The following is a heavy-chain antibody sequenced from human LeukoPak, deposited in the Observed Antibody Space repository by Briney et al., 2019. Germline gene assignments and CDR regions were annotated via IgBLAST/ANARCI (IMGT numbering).Heavy chain of an antibody. CDR2: VYHSGCT. Sequence: SETLSLTCTVSGGSVNSSSYYWGWIRQPPGKALEWIGSVYHSGCTYYNPSLKSRVTISIDTSKNQFSLRLSSVTAAATAVYYCARSSMFRGVTFDYWGQGTLVTVSS. CDR3: ARSSMFRGVTFDY. V-gene: IGHV4-39*01. D-gene: IGHD3-10*01. CDR1: GGSVNSSSYY. J-gene: IGHJ4*02.